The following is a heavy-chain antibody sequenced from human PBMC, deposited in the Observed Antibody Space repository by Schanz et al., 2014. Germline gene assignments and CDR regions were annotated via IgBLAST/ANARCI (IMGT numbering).Heavy chain of an antibody. CDR2: IKHDGSVK. CDR1: GFTFSGFW. J-gene: IGHJ4*02. D-gene: IGHD6-13*01. V-gene: IGHV3-7*02. Sequence: EVQLAESGGGLVQPGGSLRLSCAASGFTFSGFWMSWVRQAPGKGPEWVANIKHDGSVKDYVDSVEGRFTISRDNAKRSLFLQMNSLRVEDTAVYFCVSQTGSPNYWGQGTLVTVSS. CDR3: VSQTGSPNY.